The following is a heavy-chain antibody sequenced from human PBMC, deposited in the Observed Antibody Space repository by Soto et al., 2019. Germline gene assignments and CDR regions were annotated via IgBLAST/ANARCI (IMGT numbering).Heavy chain of an antibody. CDR2: INPNSGGT. D-gene: IGHD6-13*01. V-gene: IGHV1-2*04. Sequence: ASVKVSCKASGYTFTGYYMHWVRQAPGQGLEWMGWINPNSGGTNYAQKFQGWVTMTRDTSISTAYMELSRLRSDDTAVYYCARGGIAAAGPSHPFDYWGQGTLVTVSS. J-gene: IGHJ4*02. CDR1: GYTFTGYY. CDR3: ARGGIAAAGPSHPFDY.